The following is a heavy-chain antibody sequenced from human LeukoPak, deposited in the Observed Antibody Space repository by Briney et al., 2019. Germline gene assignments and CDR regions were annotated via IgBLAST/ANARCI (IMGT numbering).Heavy chain of an antibody. CDR3: ARDFVWLVHDY. CDR1: GFTFSSFG. CDR2: ISSSSSTI. J-gene: IGHJ4*02. D-gene: IGHD6-19*01. V-gene: IGHV3-48*01. Sequence: GGSLRLSCAASGFTFSSFGMTWVRQAPGKGLEWVSYISSSSSTIYYADSVKGRFTISRDNAKNSLYLQMNSLRAEDTAVYYCARDFVWLVHDYWGQGTLVTVSS.